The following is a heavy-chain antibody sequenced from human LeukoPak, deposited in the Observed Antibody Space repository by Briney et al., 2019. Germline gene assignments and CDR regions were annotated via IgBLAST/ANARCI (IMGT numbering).Heavy chain of an antibody. CDR3: ARGQDRMVRGVIIVRSYYFDY. CDR1: GGSISSYY. D-gene: IGHD3-10*01. V-gene: IGHV4-59*08. CDR2: IYYSGST. J-gene: IGHJ4*02. Sequence: SETLSLTCTVSGGSISSYYWSWIRQPPGKGLEWIGYIYYSGSTNYNPSLKSRVTISVDTSKNQFSLKLSSVTAADTAVYYCARGQDRMVRGVIIVRSYYFDYWGQGTLVTVSS.